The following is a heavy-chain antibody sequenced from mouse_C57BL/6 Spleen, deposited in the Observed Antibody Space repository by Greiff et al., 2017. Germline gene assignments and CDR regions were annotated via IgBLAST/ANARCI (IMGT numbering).Heavy chain of an antibody. CDR2: ISDGGSYT. J-gene: IGHJ4*01. V-gene: IGHV5-4*03. CDR1: GFTFSSYA. Sequence: DVMLVESGGGLVKPGGSLKLSCAASGFTFSSYAMSWVRQTPEKRLEWVATISDGGSYTYYPDNVKGRFTISRDNAKNNLYLQMSHLKSEDTAMYYCARGGYGPFYAMDYWGQGTSVTVSS. D-gene: IGHD3-1*01. CDR3: ARGGYGPFYAMDY.